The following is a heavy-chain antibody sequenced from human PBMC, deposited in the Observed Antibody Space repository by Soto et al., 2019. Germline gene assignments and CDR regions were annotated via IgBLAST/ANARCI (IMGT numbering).Heavy chain of an antibody. CDR2: FDPEDGET. D-gene: IGHD3-10*01. CDR3: AVFPTPANYDGSGSYYND. V-gene: IGHV1-24*01. J-gene: IGHJ4*02. CDR1: GYTLTELS. Sequence: ASVKVSCKVSGYTLTELSMHWVRQAPGKGLEWMGGFDPEDGETIYAQKFQGRVTMTEDTSTDTAYMELSSLRSEDTAVYYCAVFPTPANYDGSGSYYNDWGQGTLVTVSS.